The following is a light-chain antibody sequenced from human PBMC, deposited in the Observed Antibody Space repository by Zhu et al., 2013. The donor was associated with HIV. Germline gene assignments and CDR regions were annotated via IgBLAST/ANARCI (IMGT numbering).Light chain of an antibody. J-gene: IGKJ2*01. V-gene: IGKV3D-15*01. CDR2: GAS. CDR3: QQYNEWPPIT. Sequence: DIVLTQSPGTLSLSPGERATLSCRASQTVSSNFLAWYHQKPGQAPRLLIYGASSRATGIPDRFSGSGSGTEFTLTISSLQSEDFAVYYCQQYNEWPPITFGQGTKLEIK. CDR1: QTVSSN.